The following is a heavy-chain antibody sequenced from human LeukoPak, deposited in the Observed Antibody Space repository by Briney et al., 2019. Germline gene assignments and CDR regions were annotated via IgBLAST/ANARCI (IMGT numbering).Heavy chain of an antibody. CDR1: GGTFSSYA. D-gene: IGHD2-2*02. Sequence: SVKVSCKASGGTFSSYAISWVRQAPGQGLEWMGGTIPIFGTANYAQKFQGRVTITADESTSTAYMELSSLRSEDTAVYYCARGLGYCSSTSCYNYYYGMDVWGQGTTVTVSS. CDR2: TIPIFGTA. CDR3: ARGLGYCSSTSCYNYYYGMDV. V-gene: IGHV1-69*01. J-gene: IGHJ6*02.